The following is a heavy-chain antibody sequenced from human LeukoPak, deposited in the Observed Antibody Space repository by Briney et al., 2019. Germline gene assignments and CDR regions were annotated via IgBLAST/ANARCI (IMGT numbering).Heavy chain of an antibody. D-gene: IGHD3-16*02. CDR2: ISAYNGNT. CDR1: GYTFTSYG. Sequence: ASVKVSCKASGYTFTSYGISWERQAPGQWLEWMGWISAYNGNTNYAQKLQGRVTMTTDTSTSTAYMELRSLRSDDTAVYYCARYGYDYVWGSYRYLYYFDYWGQGTLVTVSS. J-gene: IGHJ4*02. CDR3: ARYGYDYVWGSYRYLYYFDY. V-gene: IGHV1-18*01.